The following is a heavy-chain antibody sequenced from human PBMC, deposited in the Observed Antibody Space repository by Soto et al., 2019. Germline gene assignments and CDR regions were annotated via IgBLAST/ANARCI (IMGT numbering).Heavy chain of an antibody. CDR2: INAGNGNT. CDR1: GYTFTSYA. V-gene: IGHV1-3*01. CDR3: ARDPGYSYANY. Sequence: ASVKVSCKASGYTFTSYAMNWVRQAPGQRLEWMGWINAGNGNTKYSQKFQGRVTITRDTSASTAYMELSSLRSEDTAVYYCARDPGYSYANYWGQGTLVTVSS. J-gene: IGHJ4*02. D-gene: IGHD5-18*01.